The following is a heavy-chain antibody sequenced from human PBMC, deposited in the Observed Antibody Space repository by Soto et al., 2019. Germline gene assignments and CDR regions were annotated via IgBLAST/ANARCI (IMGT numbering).Heavy chain of an antibody. D-gene: IGHD2-15*01. CDR3: AKDVMETYCSGGSCYSPTLDY. Sequence: GGSLSLSCAASGFTFSSYGMHWVRQAPGKGLEWVAVISYDGSNKYYADSVKGRFTISRDNSKNTLYLQMNSLRAEDTAVYYCAKDVMETYCSGGSCYSPTLDYWGQGTLVTVSS. J-gene: IGHJ4*02. V-gene: IGHV3-30*18. CDR1: GFTFSSYG. CDR2: ISYDGSNK.